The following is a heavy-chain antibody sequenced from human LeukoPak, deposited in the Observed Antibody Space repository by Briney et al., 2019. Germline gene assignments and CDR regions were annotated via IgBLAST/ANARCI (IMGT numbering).Heavy chain of an antibody. CDR2: IYSAGST. V-gene: IGHV3-53*05. CDR3: ANGPHYNILTGFYKVRSHLDY. Sequence: GGTLRLSCIASGFTVSSNYMNWVRQAPGKGLEWVSVIYSAGSTYYADSVKGRFTISRDNSKNTLFLRMNSLRSEDTALYYCANGPHYNILTGFYKVRSHLDYWGQGTLVTVSS. J-gene: IGHJ4*02. CDR1: GFTVSSNY. D-gene: IGHD3-9*01.